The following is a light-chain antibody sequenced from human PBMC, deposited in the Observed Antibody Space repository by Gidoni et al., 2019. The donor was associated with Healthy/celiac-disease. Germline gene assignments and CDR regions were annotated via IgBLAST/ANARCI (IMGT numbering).Light chain of an antibody. V-gene: IGLV2-11*01. J-gene: IGLJ3*02. Sequence: QSALTQSRSVSGSPGQSVTISCTGTSSDVGSYNYVSWYQQHPGKAPKLMIYYVNKRPSGVPDRFSGSKSGNTASLTISGLQAEDEADYYCCSYAGSYTRWVFGGGTKLTVL. CDR1: SSDVGSYNY. CDR2: YVN. CDR3: CSYAGSYTRWV.